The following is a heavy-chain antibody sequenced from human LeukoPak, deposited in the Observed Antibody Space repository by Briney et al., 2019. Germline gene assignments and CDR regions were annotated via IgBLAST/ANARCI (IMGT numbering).Heavy chain of an antibody. D-gene: IGHD6-19*01. CDR3: ARERFAVAGANWVY. V-gene: IGHV1-18*01. J-gene: IGHJ4*02. CDR2: ISAHNGKT. CDR1: GYTFTSYG. Sequence: ASVKVSCKASGYTFTSYGTIWVRQAPGQGLEWMGWISAHNGKTNYAQKFQGRVTMTTDTSTNTAYMELRSLRSDDTAVYYCARERFAVAGANWVYWGQGTLVTVSS.